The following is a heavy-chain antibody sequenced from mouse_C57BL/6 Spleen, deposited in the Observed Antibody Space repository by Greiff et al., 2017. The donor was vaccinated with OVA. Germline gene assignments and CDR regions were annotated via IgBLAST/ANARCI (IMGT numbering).Heavy chain of an antibody. V-gene: IGHV3-6*01. CDR1: GYSITSGYY. CDR2: ISYDGSN. J-gene: IGHJ1*03. CDR3: ARTDGSSYEWYFDV. Sequence: EVQRVESGPGLVKPSQSLSLTCSVTGYSITSGYYWNWIRQFPGNKLEWMGYISYDGSNNYNPSLKNRISITRDTSKNQFFLKLNSVTTEDTATYYCARTDGSSYEWYFDVWGTGTTVTVSS. D-gene: IGHD1-1*01.